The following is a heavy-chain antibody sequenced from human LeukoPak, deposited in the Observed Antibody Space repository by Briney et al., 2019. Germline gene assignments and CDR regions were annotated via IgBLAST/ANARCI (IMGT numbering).Heavy chain of an antibody. CDR2: IRSKAYGGTT. Sequence: QAGGSLRLSCRGSGFNFGDYGLSWVRQAPGKGLEWVGFIRSKAYGGTTEYAASVKGRFTISRDDSKTIAYLQMNSLKTEDTALYYCTRGPSTNDVWSAYPDYWGQGTLVTVSS. CDR3: TRGPSTNDVWSAYPDY. D-gene: IGHD3-3*01. V-gene: IGHV3-49*04. J-gene: IGHJ4*02. CDR1: GFNFGDYG.